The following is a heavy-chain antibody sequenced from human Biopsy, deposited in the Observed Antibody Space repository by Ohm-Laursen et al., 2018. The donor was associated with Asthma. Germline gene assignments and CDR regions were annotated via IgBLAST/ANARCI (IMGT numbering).Heavy chain of an antibody. CDR3: ASDFPKDYVRYNFQF. D-gene: IGHD4-17*01. Sequence: ATVKISCKISGYSLTDLSMHWVRQAPGQGLEWMGGHDHEEGGTVNARRFQGRVTVTEDTSTDTAYMELSSLSPDDTAVYYCASDFPKDYVRYNFQFWGQGTLVTVSS. J-gene: IGHJ4*02. V-gene: IGHV1-24*01. CDR2: HDHEEGGT. CDR1: GYSLTDLS.